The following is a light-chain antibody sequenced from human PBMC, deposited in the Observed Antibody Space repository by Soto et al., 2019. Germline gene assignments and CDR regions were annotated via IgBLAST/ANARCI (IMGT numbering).Light chain of an antibody. CDR2: GTS. V-gene: IGKV3-15*01. J-gene: IGKJ5*01. Sequence: EIVLTQSPGALSLSPGERATLSCRASQSVSNNYLAWYQQKPGQAPRLLIYGTSIRATGIPARFSGSGSGTEFTLTISSLQSEDFAVYYCQQYNNWPPITFGQGTRLEIK. CDR1: QSVSNN. CDR3: QQYNNWPPIT.